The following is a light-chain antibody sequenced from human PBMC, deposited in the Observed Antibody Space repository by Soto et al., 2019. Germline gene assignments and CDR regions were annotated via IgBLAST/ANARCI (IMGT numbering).Light chain of an antibody. Sequence: DIVMTQSPATLSVAPGERVTFSCRASQGVSRKLAWYQHKPGQAPRLLISGASTGATGIPARFSGSGSGTEFTLTISSLQSEDCAIYYCQQYNSFSWTFGQGTTVEI. V-gene: IGKV3-15*01. CDR2: GAS. CDR3: QQYNSFSWT. CDR1: QGVSRK. J-gene: IGKJ1*01.